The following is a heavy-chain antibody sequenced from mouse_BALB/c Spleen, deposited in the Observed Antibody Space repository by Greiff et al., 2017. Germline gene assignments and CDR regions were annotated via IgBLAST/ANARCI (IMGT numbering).Heavy chain of an antibody. CDR2: INPNNGGT. CDR3: ARIYDGYYPWFAY. Sequence: VQLKQSGPELVKPGASVKIPCKASGYTFTDYNMDWVKQSHGKSLEWIGDINPNNGGTIYNQKFKGKATLTVDKSSSTAYMELRSLTSEDTAVYYCARIYDGYYPWFAYWGQGTLVTVSA. CDR1: GYTFTDYN. V-gene: IGHV1-18*01. D-gene: IGHD2-3*01. J-gene: IGHJ3*01.